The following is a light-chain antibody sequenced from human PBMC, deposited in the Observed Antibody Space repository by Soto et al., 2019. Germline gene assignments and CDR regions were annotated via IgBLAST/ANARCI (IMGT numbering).Light chain of an antibody. CDR1: QSFRGL. Sequence: EVVLTQSPVTLPLSPGERVTLSCRASQSFRGLLAWYQQKPGQAPRLLIYDAYNRATGIPPRFSGSGSGTDFTLTTSSLEPEDSAGYYCQQRHMWPITFGQGTRLEIK. V-gene: IGKV3-11*01. CDR3: QQRHMWPIT. CDR2: DAY. J-gene: IGKJ5*01.